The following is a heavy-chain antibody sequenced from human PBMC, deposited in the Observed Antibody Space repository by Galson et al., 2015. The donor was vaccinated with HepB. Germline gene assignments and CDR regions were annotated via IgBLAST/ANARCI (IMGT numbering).Heavy chain of an antibody. D-gene: IGHD2-15*01. J-gene: IGHJ4*02. CDR3: TTKVSATSFDY. V-gene: IGHV3-15*07. CDR2: VKSKTDGGTT. Sequence: SLRLSCAASDFAFSNAWIHWVRQAPGKGLEWVGRVKSKTDGGTTDYAAPVKGRFTISRDDLKNTAYLQMNSLKTEDTGVYSCTTKVSATSFDYWGQGTLVTVSS. CDR1: DFAFSNAW.